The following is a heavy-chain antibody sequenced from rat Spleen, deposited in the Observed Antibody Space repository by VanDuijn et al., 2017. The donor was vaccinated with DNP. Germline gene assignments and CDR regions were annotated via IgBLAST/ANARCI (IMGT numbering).Heavy chain of an antibody. Sequence: EVQLVESGGGLVQPGRSMKLSCAASGFTFSNYGMAWVRQAPKKGLEWVAYISYDGGFTYYRDSVKGRFTISRDNAKNTLYLQMDSLRSEDTATYYCTVSPSNYYSWYIPFAYWGQGTLVTVSS. CDR1: GFTFSNYG. J-gene: IGHJ3*01. CDR2: ISYDGGFT. D-gene: IGHD1-2*01. V-gene: IGHV5S13*01. CDR3: TVSPSNYYSWYIPFAY.